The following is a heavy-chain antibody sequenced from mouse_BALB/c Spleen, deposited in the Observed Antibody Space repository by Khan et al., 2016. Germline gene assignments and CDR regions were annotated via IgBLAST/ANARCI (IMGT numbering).Heavy chain of an antibody. CDR2: ISSGGSS. CDR1: GFTFSSYA. Sequence: EVELVESGGALVKPGGSLKLSCAASGFTFSSYAMSWVRQTPEKRLEWVATISSGGSSYYLDSVMGRFTISRDNARNLLYLQMSSLRSGATAMYYCTRRGCYDFAYWGQGTLVTVSA. D-gene: IGHD2-3*01. CDR3: TRRGCYDFAY. V-gene: IGHV5-6-5*01. J-gene: IGHJ3*01.